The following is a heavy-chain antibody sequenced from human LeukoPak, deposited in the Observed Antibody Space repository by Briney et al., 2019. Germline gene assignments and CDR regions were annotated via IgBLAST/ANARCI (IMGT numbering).Heavy chain of an antibody. V-gene: IGHV3-33*01. CDR3: AREILGSGSYPDY. CDR2: IWHDASHT. D-gene: IGHD3-10*01. CDR1: GFSFSTYA. J-gene: IGHJ4*02. Sequence: GGSLRLSCAASGFSFSTYAMHWVRQAPGKGLEWVALIWHDASHTFYTDSVKGRFTISRDNSKNTVYLQMNSLGGEDTAVYYCAREILGSGSYPDYWGQGTLVTVSS.